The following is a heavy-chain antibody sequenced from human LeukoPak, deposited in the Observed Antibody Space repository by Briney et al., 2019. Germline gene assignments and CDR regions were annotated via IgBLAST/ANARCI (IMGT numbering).Heavy chain of an antibody. J-gene: IGHJ4*02. Sequence: GGSLRLSCAASGFTFSGYWMSWVRQAPGKGLEWVANINKDGSERHNVDSVKGRFTISRDNANKSLYLQMNSLRAEDTSVYYCARESKGRSKIDYWGQGTLVTVSS. CDR3: ARESKGRSKIDY. V-gene: IGHV3-7*01. CDR1: GFTFSGYW. D-gene: IGHD4-17*01. CDR2: INKDGSER.